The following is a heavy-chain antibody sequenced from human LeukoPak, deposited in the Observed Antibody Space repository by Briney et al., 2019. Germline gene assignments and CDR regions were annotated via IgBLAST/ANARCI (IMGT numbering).Heavy chain of an antibody. V-gene: IGHV3-23*01. Sequence: GGSLRLSCAASGFTFSSYAMSWVRQAPGEGLEWVSAISGSGGSTYYADSVKGRFTISRDNSKNTLYLQMNSLRAEDTAVYYWGTGVGVFDIWGQGTMVTVSS. CDR2: ISGSGGST. J-gene: IGHJ3*02. CDR1: GFTFSSYA. CDR3: GTGVGVFDI. D-gene: IGHD2-8*01.